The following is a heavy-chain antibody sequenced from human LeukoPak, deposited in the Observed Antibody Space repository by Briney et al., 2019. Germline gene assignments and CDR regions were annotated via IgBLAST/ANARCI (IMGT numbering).Heavy chain of an antibody. CDR1: GYTFTGYY. D-gene: IGHD1-26*01. CDR3: ATYSGSYSTDY. CDR2: INPSSGAT. J-gene: IGHJ4*02. Sequence: ASVKVSCKASGYTFTGYYLHWVRQAPGQGLEWMAWINPSSGATNYAPKFQGRVTVTRDTSINTAYMELSSLRSDDTAVYYCATYSGSYSTDYWGQGTLVTVSS. V-gene: IGHV1-2*02.